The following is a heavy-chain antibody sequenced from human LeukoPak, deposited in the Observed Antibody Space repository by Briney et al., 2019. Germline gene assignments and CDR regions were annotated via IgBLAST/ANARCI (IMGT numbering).Heavy chain of an antibody. J-gene: IGHJ3*01. Sequence: GGSLRLSCAASGFTFSNYGMSWVRQAPGKGLEWVSAISGSGTNTYYADSVKGRFTISRDNSKNTLYLQMNSLRAEDTAVYYCAKDHDSSGSPWGQGTMVTVSS. D-gene: IGHD3-22*01. CDR3: AKDHDSSGSP. CDR1: GFTFSNYG. V-gene: IGHV3-23*01. CDR2: ISGSGTNT.